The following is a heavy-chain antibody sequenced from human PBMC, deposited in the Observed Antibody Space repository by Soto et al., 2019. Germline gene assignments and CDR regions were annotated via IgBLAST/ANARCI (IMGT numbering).Heavy chain of an antibody. CDR2: INHSGST. Sequence: PSKKLYITSAVYGESLGGYYWSCIRQPPGKGLEWIGEINHSGSTNYNPSLKSRVTISVDTSKNQFSLKLSSVTAADTAVYYCARLATKSCSGFFCYVHRYYDVMYFCGQGTT. D-gene: IGHD2-15*01. CDR3: ARLATKSCSGFFCYVHRYYDVMYF. J-gene: IGHJ6*02. CDR1: GESLGGYY. V-gene: IGHV4-34*01.